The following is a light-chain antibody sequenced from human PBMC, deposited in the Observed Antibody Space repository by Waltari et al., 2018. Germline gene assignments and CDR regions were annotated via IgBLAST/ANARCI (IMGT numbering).Light chain of an antibody. CDR3: QQYTNWPIT. J-gene: IGKJ5*01. CDR2: CVS. V-gene: IGKV3D-15*01. CDR1: QSFASSY. Sequence: ELVMTQSPATLSVSPGERATLSCSASQSFASSYLAWYQQRPGQAPRLLIYCVSTRATGIPPRFSGSRSGTEFTLTISSLQSEDFAIYYCQQYTNWPITFGQGTRLEIK.